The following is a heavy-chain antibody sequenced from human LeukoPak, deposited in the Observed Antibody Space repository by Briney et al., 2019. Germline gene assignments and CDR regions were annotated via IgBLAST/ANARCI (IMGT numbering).Heavy chain of an antibody. V-gene: IGHV3-48*01. D-gene: IGHD3-3*01. CDR3: ARDGYYDFSSGYHHQTSYFDY. CDR2: ISSSSSTI. CDR1: GFTFSSYS. J-gene: IGHJ4*02. Sequence: GGSLRLSCAASGFTFSSYSMNWVRQAPGKGLEWVSYISSSSSTIYYADSVKGRFTISRDNAKNSLYLQMNSLRAEDTAVYYCARDGYYDFSSGYHHQTSYFDYWGQGTLVTVSS.